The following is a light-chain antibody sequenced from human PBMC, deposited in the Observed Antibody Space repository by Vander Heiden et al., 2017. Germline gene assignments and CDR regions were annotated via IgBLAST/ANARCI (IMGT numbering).Light chain of an antibody. CDR2: GAS. J-gene: IGKJ2*01. Sequence: IVMTKSPAPLSVSPGERANLSCRASQSGSSNLAWYQQKPVQAPRRLNYGASTRATGIPARFSGSGSGTEFTRTISSLQSEDFAVYYCQQYNNWPYTFGQGTKLEIK. CDR1: QSGSSN. CDR3: QQYNNWPYT. V-gene: IGKV3-15*01.